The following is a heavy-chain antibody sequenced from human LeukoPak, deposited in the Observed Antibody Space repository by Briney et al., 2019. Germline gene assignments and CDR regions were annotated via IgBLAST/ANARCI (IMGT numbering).Heavy chain of an antibody. V-gene: IGHV3-9*01. Sequence: TGRSLRLSCAASGFTFDYYAMHWVRQAPGKGLEWVSGISWNSGRIGYADCVKGRFTISRDSAKNSLYLQMNSLRAEDTALYYCAKDGTYYYDSSGYWGYFDYWGQGTLVTVSS. J-gene: IGHJ4*02. CDR3: AKDGTYYYDSSGYWGYFDY. CDR1: GFTFDYYA. CDR2: ISWNSGRI. D-gene: IGHD3-22*01.